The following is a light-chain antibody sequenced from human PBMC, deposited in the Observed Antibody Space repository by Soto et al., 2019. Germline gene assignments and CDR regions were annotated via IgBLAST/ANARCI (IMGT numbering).Light chain of an antibody. J-gene: IGLJ1*01. V-gene: IGLV2-23*02. CDR2: EVS. CDR1: SSDVGSYNL. Sequence: QSALTQPASVSGSPGQSITISCTGTSSDVGSYNLVSWYQQHPGKAPKLMIYEVSKRPSGVSNRFSGSKPGNTASLTISGLQAEDEADYYCCSYAGSSTLEVFGTGTKLTVL. CDR3: CSYAGSSTLEV.